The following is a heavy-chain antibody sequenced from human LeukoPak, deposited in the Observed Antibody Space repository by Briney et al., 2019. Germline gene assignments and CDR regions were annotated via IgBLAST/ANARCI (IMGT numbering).Heavy chain of an antibody. D-gene: IGHD3-3*01. V-gene: IGHV1-18*04. J-gene: IGHJ5*02. CDR1: GYTFTSYG. CDR3: ARVTASTPHFEFWSGLRGWFDP. Sequence: GASLKLSCKASGYTFTSYGISWVRQAPGQGLEWIGWISTNNGNTNYAQKVQGRVTMTTDTATSTAYMELSSLRSEDTAVYYCARVTASTPHFEFWSGLRGWFDPGREETLDSVSS. CDR2: ISTNNGNT.